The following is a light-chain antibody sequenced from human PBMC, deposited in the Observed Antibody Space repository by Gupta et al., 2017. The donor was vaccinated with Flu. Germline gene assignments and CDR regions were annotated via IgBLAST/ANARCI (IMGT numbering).Light chain of an antibody. CDR1: QSISTY. CDR3: QQSQNTLWT. V-gene: IGKV1-39*01. Sequence: PSPLSASVGDRVTITCRASQSISTYLNWYQQKPGKAPKLLIYAASSLQSGVPSRFSGSGSGTDFTLTISSLQPEDFATYYCQQSQNTLWTFGQGTKVEIK. CDR2: AAS. J-gene: IGKJ1*01.